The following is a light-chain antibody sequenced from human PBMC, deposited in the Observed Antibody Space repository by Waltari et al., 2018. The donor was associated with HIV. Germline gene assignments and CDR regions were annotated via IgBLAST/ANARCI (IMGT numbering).Light chain of an antibody. Sequence: DVVMTQSPISLSVSPGESASISCRSSQSLLHSNGDNYLDWYFQKRGQSPQLLIYLGSNRAPGVPDRFSSAGSGTDFTLRISRVEPDDVGVYYCMQARQSTFTFGPGTKIEI. J-gene: IGKJ3*01. CDR2: LGS. CDR1: QSLLHSNGDNY. CDR3: MQARQSTFT. V-gene: IGKV2-28*01.